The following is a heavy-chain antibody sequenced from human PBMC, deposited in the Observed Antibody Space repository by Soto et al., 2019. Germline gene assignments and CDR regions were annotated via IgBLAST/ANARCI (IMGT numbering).Heavy chain of an antibody. V-gene: IGHV4-31*03. D-gene: IGHD2-21*02. CDR2: INYSGRT. J-gene: IGHJ4*02. Sequence: QVQLQESGPGQVKPSETLSVTCTVSGGSISSGGYFWSWVLQRPGQGLEWIGYINYSGRTSYSPSLKSRVTMSVVTSNQFSLKLTSVTAADTAVYYCARDRDGARALDYWGQGTLVTVSP. CDR1: GGSISSGGYF. CDR3: ARDRDGARALDY.